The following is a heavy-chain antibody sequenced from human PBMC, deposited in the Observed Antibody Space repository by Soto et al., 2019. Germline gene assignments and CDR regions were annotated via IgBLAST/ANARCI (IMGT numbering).Heavy chain of an antibody. V-gene: IGHV3-48*02. CDR1: GFRFDAYS. CDR3: AREKIVLAPAAVRWFDP. CDR2: ISTTSSTI. J-gene: IGHJ5*02. Sequence: GGSLRLSCAASGFRFDAYSMNWVRQAPGKGLEWVSYISTTSSTIYYADSVKGRFTVSRDNARNSLYLQINSLRDEDTAVYYCAREKIVLAPAAVRWFDPWGQGTLVTVSS. D-gene: IGHD2-2*01.